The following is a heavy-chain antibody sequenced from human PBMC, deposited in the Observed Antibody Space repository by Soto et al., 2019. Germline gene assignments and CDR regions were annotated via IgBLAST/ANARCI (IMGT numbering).Heavy chain of an antibody. CDR2: IYHSGSI. J-gene: IGHJ3*02. V-gene: IGHV4-30-2*01. D-gene: IGHD1-26*01. Sequence: SETLSLTCTVSGGSVSSGSYSWSWIRQPPGKGLEWIGYIYHSGSIYYNPSLKSRVTISVDRSENQFSLKLSSVTAADTAVYYCARDDSGSYSGAFDIWGQGTMVTVSS. CDR3: ARDDSGSYSGAFDI. CDR1: GGSVSSGSYS.